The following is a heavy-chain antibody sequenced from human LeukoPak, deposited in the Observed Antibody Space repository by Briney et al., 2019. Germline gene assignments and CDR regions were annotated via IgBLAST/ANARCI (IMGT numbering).Heavy chain of an antibody. CDR2: IYYTGST. Sequence: SETLSLTCAVSGASISGSGYCLGWIRQPPGKGLEWIGNIYYTGSTYYNASLQSRVTISIDMSKNQFSLRLSSVTAADTAMYYCVKSGGYGLIDYWGQGTLVTVSS. CDR1: GASISGSGYC. CDR3: VKSGGYGLIDY. D-gene: IGHD6-19*01. J-gene: IGHJ4*02. V-gene: IGHV4-39*01.